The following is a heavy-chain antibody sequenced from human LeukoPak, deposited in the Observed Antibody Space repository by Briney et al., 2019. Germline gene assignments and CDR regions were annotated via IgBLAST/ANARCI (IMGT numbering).Heavy chain of an antibody. Sequence: ASVKVSCKASGYTFTSYGISWVRQVPGQGLEWMGWINPNSGGTDYAQKFQGRVTMTRDTSISTAYMELSSLRSDDTAVYYCARIKTYGDYKFDYWGQGTLVTVSS. CDR1: GYTFTSYG. J-gene: IGHJ4*02. CDR3: ARIKTYGDYKFDY. D-gene: IGHD4-17*01. V-gene: IGHV1-2*02. CDR2: INPNSGGT.